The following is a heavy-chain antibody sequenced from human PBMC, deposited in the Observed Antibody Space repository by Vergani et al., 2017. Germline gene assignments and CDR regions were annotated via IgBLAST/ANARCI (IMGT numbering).Heavy chain of an antibody. Sequence: EVRLVESGGSLIQPGGSLRLSCVASGFTFSDIWMHWVRQVPGKGLEWISRINSDGSVVTYADSVEGRFTISRDNAKNTLYLLMNGLRDDDTALYYCARVSLDSGYDLGYWGQGTLVSVSS. CDR2: INSDGSVV. CDR3: ARVSLDSGYDLGY. CDR1: GFTFSDIW. D-gene: IGHD5-12*01. V-gene: IGHV3-74*03. J-gene: IGHJ4*02.